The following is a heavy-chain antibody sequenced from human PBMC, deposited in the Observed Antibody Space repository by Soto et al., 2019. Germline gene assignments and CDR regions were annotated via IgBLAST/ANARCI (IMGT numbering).Heavy chain of an antibody. CDR3: ARGGRYSSGWYDY. J-gene: IGHJ4*02. Sequence: SETLSLTCTVSGGSISSYYWSWIRQPPGKGLEWIGYIYYSGSTNYNPSLKSRVTISVDTSKNQFSLKLSSVTAADTAVYYCARGGRYSSGWYDYWGQGTLVTVSS. CDR1: GGSISSYY. D-gene: IGHD6-19*01. CDR2: IYYSGST. V-gene: IGHV4-59*01.